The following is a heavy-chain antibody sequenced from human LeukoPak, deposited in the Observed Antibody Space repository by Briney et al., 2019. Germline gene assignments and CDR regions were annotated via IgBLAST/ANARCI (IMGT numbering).Heavy chain of an antibody. J-gene: IGHJ4*02. CDR1: GGSIIDYY. D-gene: IGHD3-10*01. CDR3: ARRAGRTYYYGSGKPAPLDY. CDR2: IYTSGST. V-gene: IGHV4-4*07. Sequence: SETLSLTCSVSGGSIIDYYWTWIRQPAGKGLEWIGRIYTSGSTNYNPSLKSRVTMSVDTSKNQFSLKLSSVTAADTAVYYCARRAGRTYYYGSGKPAPLDYWGQGTLVTVSS.